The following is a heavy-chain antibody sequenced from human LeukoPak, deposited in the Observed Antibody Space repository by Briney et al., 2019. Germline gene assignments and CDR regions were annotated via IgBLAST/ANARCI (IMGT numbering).Heavy chain of an antibody. V-gene: IGHV3-7*01. CDR2: IKQDGSEK. CDR3: ARGSPYFYGTDLDY. Sequence: GGSLRLSCAASGFTFSIYWMTWVRQAPGKGLEWVANIKQDGSEKYYVDSVKGRFTISRDNAKNSLYLQMNSLRAEDTAVYYCARGSPYFYGTDLDYWAREPWSSSPQ. CDR1: GFTFSIYW. D-gene: IGHD3-10*01. J-gene: IGHJ4*02.